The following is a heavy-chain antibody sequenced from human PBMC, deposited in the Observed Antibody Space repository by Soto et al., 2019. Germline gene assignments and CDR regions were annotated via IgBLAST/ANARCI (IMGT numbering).Heavy chain of an antibody. D-gene: IGHD1-26*01. V-gene: IGHV4-31*03. J-gene: IGHJ6*02. CDR1: GGSISSGGYY. CDR3: ARDKTVKGARGGMDV. CDR2: IYYSGST. Sequence: QVQLQESGPGLVKPSQTLSLTYTVSGGSISSGGYYWSWIRQHPGKGLEWIGYIYYSGSTYYNPSLKSRLTISVDTTKNRYSLKLSDVTAADTAVYYGARDKTVKGARGGMDVWGQGTTVTVSS.